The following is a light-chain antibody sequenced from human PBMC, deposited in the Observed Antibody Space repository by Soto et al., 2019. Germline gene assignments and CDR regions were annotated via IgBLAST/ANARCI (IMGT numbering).Light chain of an antibody. Sequence: EIVMTQSPATPSVSPGERATLSCRASQSVSSNLAWYQQKPGRAPRLLIYGASTRATGMPARFSGSGSGTEFTLTISSLQSEDFAVYYCQQYNDWPPTFGQGTKVEIK. CDR1: QSVSSN. V-gene: IGKV3-15*01. J-gene: IGKJ1*01. CDR3: QQYNDWPPT. CDR2: GAS.